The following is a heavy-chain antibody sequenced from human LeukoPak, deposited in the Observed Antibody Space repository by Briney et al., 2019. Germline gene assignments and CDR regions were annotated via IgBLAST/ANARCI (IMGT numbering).Heavy chain of an antibody. D-gene: IGHD3-16*01. J-gene: IGHJ4*02. CDR3: AREAGPYTGFDY. CDR1: GFTFSSYS. Sequence: GGSLRLSCAVSGFTFSSYSMNWVRQAPGKGLEWVSSISSSSSYIYYADSVKGRFTISRDNAKNSLYLQMNSLRAEDTAVYYCAREAGPYTGFDYWGQGTLVTVSS. V-gene: IGHV3-21*01. CDR2: ISSSSSYI.